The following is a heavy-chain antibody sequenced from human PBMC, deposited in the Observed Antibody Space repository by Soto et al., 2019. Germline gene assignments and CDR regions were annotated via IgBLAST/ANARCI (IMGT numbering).Heavy chain of an antibody. CDR3: ARVVVAAPYALDI. CDR2: INAGNGNT. V-gene: IGHV1-3*01. Sequence: GASVKVSCKASGYTFTSYAMHWVRQAPGQRLEWMGWINAGNGNTKYSQKFQGRVTITRDTSASTAYMELSSLRSEDTAVYYCARVVVAAPYALDIWGQGTMVTVSS. D-gene: IGHD2-15*01. J-gene: IGHJ3*02. CDR1: GYTFTSYA.